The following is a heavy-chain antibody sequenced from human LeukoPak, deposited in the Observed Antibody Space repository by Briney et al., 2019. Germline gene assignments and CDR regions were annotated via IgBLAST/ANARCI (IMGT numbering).Heavy chain of an antibody. CDR2: IVTGGDT. CDR3: ARAVAAAVIDY. J-gene: IGHJ4*02. CDR1: GFAFSSSA. Sequence: PGGSLRLSRAASGFAFSSSALHWVRRAPRKGLEWVSAIVTGGDTYYAYSVMGRFTISRENARKFLYLHMSSLIAEDIAVYYCARAVAAAVIDYWGQGTLVTVSS. V-gene: IGHV3-47*01. D-gene: IGHD6-13*01.